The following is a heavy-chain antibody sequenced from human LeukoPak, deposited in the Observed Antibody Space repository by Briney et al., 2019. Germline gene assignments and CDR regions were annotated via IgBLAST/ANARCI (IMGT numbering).Heavy chain of an antibody. D-gene: IGHD1-26*01. Sequence: GASVKVSCKVSGYTLTELSMHWVRQAPGKGLEWMGGFDPEDGETIYAQKFQGRVTMTEDTSTDTAYMELSSLRSEDTAVYYCAVVRGELLRYYYYYYMDVWGKGTTVTVSS. J-gene: IGHJ6*03. CDR2: FDPEDGET. CDR3: AVVRGELLRYYYYYYMDV. CDR1: GYTLTELS. V-gene: IGHV1-24*01.